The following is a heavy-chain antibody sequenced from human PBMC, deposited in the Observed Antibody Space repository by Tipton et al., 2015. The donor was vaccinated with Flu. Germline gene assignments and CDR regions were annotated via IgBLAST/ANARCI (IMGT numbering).Heavy chain of an antibody. V-gene: IGHV4-38-2*01. CDR2: IYHSGST. Sequence: PGLVKPSETLSLTCAVSGYSISSGYYWGWVRQPPGKGLEWIGTIYHSGSTYYNPSLKSRLTMSVDTSKNQFSLKLSSVTAADTAVYYCARHTGDSARGVIDYWGQGTLVTVSS. D-gene: IGHD3-10*01. J-gene: IGHJ4*02. CDR1: GYSISSGYY. CDR3: ARHTGDSARGVIDY.